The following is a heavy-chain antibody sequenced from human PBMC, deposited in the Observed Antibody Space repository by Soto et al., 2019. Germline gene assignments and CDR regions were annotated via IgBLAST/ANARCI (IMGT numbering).Heavy chain of an antibody. CDR1: GFTFRSYE. J-gene: IGHJ4*02. CDR3: ARQERQDSFDY. Sequence: PGGSLRLSCAVSGFTFRSYEMNWVRQAPGKGLEWVSYIGSGGSTIYYADSVKGRFTISRDNGKNSLYLQMNSLRAEDTAVYYCARQERQDSFDYWGQGTLVTVSS. D-gene: IGHD1-1*01. CDR2: IGSGGSTI. V-gene: IGHV3-48*03.